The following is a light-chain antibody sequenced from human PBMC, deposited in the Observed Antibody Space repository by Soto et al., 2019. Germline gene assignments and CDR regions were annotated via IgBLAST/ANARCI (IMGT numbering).Light chain of an antibody. Sequence: EIVMTQSPSTLSVSPGETATLSCRASQSVACNLAWYQQKPGQPPRLLIYGVSTRATGVPARFSGSGSETDFSLTISSLQIEDFALYYCQQSNNWPPLTFGGGTKVEIK. CDR2: GVS. J-gene: IGKJ4*01. CDR3: QQSNNWPPLT. V-gene: IGKV3-15*01. CDR1: QSVACN.